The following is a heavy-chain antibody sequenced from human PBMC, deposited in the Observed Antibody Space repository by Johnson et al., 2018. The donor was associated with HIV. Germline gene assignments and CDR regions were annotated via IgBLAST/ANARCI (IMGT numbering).Heavy chain of an antibody. J-gene: IGHJ3*02. Sequence: QVLLVESGGGVVQPGRSLRLSCAASGFTFSSYAMSWVRQAPGKGLEGVAFIRNDGSNTYYVDSVKGRFTISRDNSKNTLYLQMSSLRDEDTAVYYCANSGLRTYYYDTGVHDAFDIWGQGTMVTVSS. CDR2: IRNDGSNT. V-gene: IGHV3-30*02. D-gene: IGHD3-22*01. CDR3: ANSGLRTYYYDTGVHDAFDI. CDR1: GFTFSSYA.